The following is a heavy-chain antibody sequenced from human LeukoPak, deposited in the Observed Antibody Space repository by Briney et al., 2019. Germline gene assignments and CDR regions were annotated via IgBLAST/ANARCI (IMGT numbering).Heavy chain of an antibody. CDR1: GGSISSSSYY. CDR3: ARRRGYSGYGYYFDY. Sequence: SETLSLTCTVSGGSISSSSYYWGWIRQPPGKGLEWIGSIYYSGSTYYNPSLKSRVTISVDTSKNQFSLKLCSVTAADTAVYYCARRRGYSGYGYYFDYWGQGTLVTVSS. V-gene: IGHV4-39*01. D-gene: IGHD5-12*01. CDR2: IYYSGST. J-gene: IGHJ4*02.